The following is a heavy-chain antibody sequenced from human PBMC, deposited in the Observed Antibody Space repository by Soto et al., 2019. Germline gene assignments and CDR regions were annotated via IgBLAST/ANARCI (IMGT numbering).Heavy chain of an antibody. J-gene: IGHJ4*02. CDR1: GGSVSSGSYY. CDR3: ARCNSGFYWALYDY. V-gene: IGHV4-61*01. Sequence: QVQLQESGPGLVKPSETLSLTCTVSGGSVSSGSYYWSWIREPPGKGLEWIGYIYHSGSTNYNPSLKSLVTKPRDPSKNQVSLTVSSVTAADTAVYYCARCNSGFYWALYDYWGRGTLVTVSS. CDR2: IYHSGST. D-gene: IGHD3-22*01.